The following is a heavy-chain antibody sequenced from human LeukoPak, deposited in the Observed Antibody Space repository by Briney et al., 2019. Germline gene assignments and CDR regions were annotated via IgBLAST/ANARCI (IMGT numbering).Heavy chain of an antibody. D-gene: IGHD2/OR15-2a*01. CDR2: IYPGDSDT. V-gene: IGHV5-51*01. CDR3: ARSTSSYFGPDY. Sequence: GESLKISCKDSGYSFTNYWIGWVRQMPGKGLEWMGIIYPGDSDTRYSPSFQGQVTISADKSINTAYLQWSSLEASDTAMYYCARSTSSYFGPDYWGQGTLVTVSS. CDR1: GYSFTNYW. J-gene: IGHJ4*02.